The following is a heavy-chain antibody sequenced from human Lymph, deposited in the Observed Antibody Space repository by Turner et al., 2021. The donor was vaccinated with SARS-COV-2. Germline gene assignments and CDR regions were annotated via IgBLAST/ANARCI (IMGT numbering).Heavy chain of an antibody. V-gene: IGHV3-30-3*01. Sequence: QVQLVESGGGVVQPGRSLRHPCAASGFTFSTYAMEGVRQAPGRGLEWVALISHDGSNKYYADSVKGRFTNSRDNSKNKMYLQMNSLRAEGTAVYYCARDLGGYFDLWGRGTLVTVSS. D-gene: IGHD3-16*01. CDR2: ISHDGSNK. CDR3: ARDLGGYFDL. CDR1: GFTFSTYA. J-gene: IGHJ2*01.